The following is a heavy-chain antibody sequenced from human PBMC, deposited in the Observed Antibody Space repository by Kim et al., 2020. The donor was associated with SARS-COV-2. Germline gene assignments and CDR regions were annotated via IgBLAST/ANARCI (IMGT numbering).Heavy chain of an antibody. CDR2: INPNSGGT. CDR1: GYTFTGYY. Sequence: ASVKVSCKASGYTFTGYYMHWVRQAPGQGLEWMGRINPNSGGTNYAQKFQGRVTMTRDTSISTAYMELSRLRSDDTAVYYCARGGKTTIFGVVSNWFDPWGQGTLVTVSS. D-gene: IGHD3-3*01. V-gene: IGHV1-2*06. J-gene: IGHJ5*02. CDR3: ARGGKTTIFGVVSNWFDP.